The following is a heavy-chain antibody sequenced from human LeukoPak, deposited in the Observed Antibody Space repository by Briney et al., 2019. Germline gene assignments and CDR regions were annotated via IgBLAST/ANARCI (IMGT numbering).Heavy chain of an antibody. CDR3: ARLGSSYCGGDCSYDAFDI. D-gene: IGHD2-21*02. Sequence: ASVKVSCKASGYTFTSYGISWVRRAPGQGLEWMGWISAYNGNTNYAQKLQGRVTMTTDTSTSTAYMELRSLRSDDTAAYYCARLGSSYCGGDCSYDAFDIWGQGTMVTVSS. CDR1: GYTFTSYG. J-gene: IGHJ3*02. V-gene: IGHV1-18*01. CDR2: ISAYNGNT.